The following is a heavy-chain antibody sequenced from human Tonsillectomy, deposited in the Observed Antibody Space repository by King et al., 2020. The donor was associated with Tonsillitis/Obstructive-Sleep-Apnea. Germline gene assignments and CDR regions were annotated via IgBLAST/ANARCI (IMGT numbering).Heavy chain of an antibody. CDR1: GFTFDDFA. V-gene: IGHV3-9*01. D-gene: IGHD5-12*01. CDR3: AKDIYATSYYMDV. Sequence: VQLVESGGGLVQPGRSLRLSCAASGFTFDDFAMHWVRQAPGKGLEWVSGISWNSGSIDYADSVKGRFTTSRDNAKNSLYLQMNSLRAEDTALYYCAKDIYATSYYMDVWGKGTTVIVSS. CDR2: ISWNSGSI. J-gene: IGHJ6*03.